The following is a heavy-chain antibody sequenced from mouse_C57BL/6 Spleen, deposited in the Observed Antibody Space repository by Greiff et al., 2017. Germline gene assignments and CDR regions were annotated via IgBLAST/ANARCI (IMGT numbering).Heavy chain of an antibody. CDR2: INPYNGGT. V-gene: IGHV1-19*01. D-gene: IGHD1-1*01. CDR3: ARAGSSPYYFDY. CDR1: GYTFTDYY. Sequence: EVQLQQSGPVLVKPGASVKMSCKASGYTFTDYYMNWVKQSHGKSLEWIGVINPYNGGTSYNQKFKGKATLTVDKSSSTAYMELNSLTSEDSAVYYCARAGSSPYYFDYWGQGTTLTVSS. J-gene: IGHJ2*01.